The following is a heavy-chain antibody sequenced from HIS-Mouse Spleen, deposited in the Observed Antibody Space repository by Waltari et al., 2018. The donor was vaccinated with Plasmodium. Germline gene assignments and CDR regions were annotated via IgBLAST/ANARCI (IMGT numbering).Heavy chain of an antibody. Sequence: QVQLVESGGGVVQPGRSLRLSCAASGLTFSSYAMPWVRQAPGKGRAWVQVSSYDGSNKYYADSVKGRFTISRDNSKNTLYLQMNSLRAEDTAVYYCARLYYDFWSGYYPYGMDVWGQGTTVTVSS. J-gene: IGHJ6*02. CDR2: SSYDGSNK. CDR3: ARLYYDFWSGYYPYGMDV. D-gene: IGHD3-3*01. CDR1: GLTFSSYA. V-gene: IGHV3-30*04.